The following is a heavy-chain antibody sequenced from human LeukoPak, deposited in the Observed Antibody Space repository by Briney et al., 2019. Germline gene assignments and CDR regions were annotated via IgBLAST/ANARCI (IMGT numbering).Heavy chain of an antibody. V-gene: IGHV3-74*01. CDR1: GFTFSNYW. J-gene: IGHJ4*02. CDR3: TRANYYDRLPFDY. CDR2: ISGDGTAT. Sequence: GGSLRLSCAASGFTFSNYWMHWVRQAPGKGLVWVSRISGDGTATTYADSVKGRFTISRDNAKNTLYLHMNTLRAEDTAVYYCTRANYYDRLPFDYWGQGTLVTASS. D-gene: IGHD3-22*01.